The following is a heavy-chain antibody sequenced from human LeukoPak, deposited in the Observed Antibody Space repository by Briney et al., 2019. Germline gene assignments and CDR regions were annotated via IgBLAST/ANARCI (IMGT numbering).Heavy chain of an antibody. CDR3: ALALDLSYFDY. J-gene: IGHJ4*02. CDR2: INPNSGGT. CDR1: GYTFTGYY. Sequence: ASVNVSCKASGYTFTGYYMHWVRQAPGQGLVWMGWINPNSGGTNYAQKFQGRVTMTRDTSISTAYMELSRLRSDDTAVYYCALALDLSYFDYWGQGTLVTVSS. V-gene: IGHV1-2*02. D-gene: IGHD3-3*02.